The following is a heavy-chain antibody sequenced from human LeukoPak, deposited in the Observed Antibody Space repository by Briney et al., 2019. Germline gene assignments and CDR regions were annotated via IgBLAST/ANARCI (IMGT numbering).Heavy chain of an antibody. D-gene: IGHD2-2*01. CDR1: GGSFSGYY. J-gene: IGHJ4*02. V-gene: IGHV4-34*01. CDR3: ARGLSSTRRESDY. CDR2: INHSGST. Sequence: PSETLSLTCAVYGGSFSGYYWSWIRQPPGKGLEWIGEINHSGSTNYNPSLKSRVTISVDTSKNQFSLRLNSVAAADTAVYFCARGLSSTRRESDYWGQGTLSPSPQ.